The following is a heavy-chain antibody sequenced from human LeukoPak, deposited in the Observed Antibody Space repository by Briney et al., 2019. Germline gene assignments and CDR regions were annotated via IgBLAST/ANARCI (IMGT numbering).Heavy chain of an antibody. CDR1: GYTFTSYA. D-gene: IGHD3-10*01. CDR2: ISAYNGNT. Sequence: ASVKVSCKASGYTFTSYAMNWVRQAPGQGLEWMGWISAYNGNTNYAQKLQGRVTMTTDTSTSTAYMELRSLRSDDTAVYYCARTGYYYGSGKENYYYYYMDVWGKGTTVTISS. CDR3: ARTGYYYGSGKENYYYYYMDV. J-gene: IGHJ6*03. V-gene: IGHV1-18*01.